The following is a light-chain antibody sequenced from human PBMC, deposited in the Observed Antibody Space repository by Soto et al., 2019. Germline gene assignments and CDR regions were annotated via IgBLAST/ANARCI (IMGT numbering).Light chain of an antibody. CDR1: QSISNW. CDR2: QAS. J-gene: IGKJ3*01. CDR3: QQYDNLPLT. V-gene: IGKV1-5*03. Sequence: DIQMTQSPSTLSASVGDRVTITCRASQSISNWLVWYQQKPGKAPKLLIYQASSLESGVPSRFSGRGSGTEFTLTINSLQSEDFAVYFCQQYDNLPLTFGPGTKGDIK.